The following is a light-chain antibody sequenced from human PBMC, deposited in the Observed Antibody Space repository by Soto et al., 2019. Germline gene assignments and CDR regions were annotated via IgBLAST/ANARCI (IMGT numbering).Light chain of an antibody. CDR2: AAS. CDR1: QGISTY. V-gene: IGKV1-39*01. J-gene: IGKJ2*01. Sequence: DIQMTQSPSSLSASVGDRVTITCRASQGISTYLIWYQQKPGKAPKLLIYAASSLQSGVPSRFSGSGSGTDFTLTISSLQPEDFATYYCQQSYSTPYTFGQGTKLEIK. CDR3: QQSYSTPYT.